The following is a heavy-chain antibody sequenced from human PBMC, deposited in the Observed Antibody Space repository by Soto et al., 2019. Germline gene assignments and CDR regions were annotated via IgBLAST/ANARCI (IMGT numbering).Heavy chain of an antibody. CDR3: VKSITISGVVIH. Sequence: GGSLRLSCSASRFTFSSYAMHWGRQAPGKGLEYVSAISSNGGSTYYADSVKGRFTISRDNSKNTLYLQMSSLRAEDTAVYYCVKSITISGVVIHWGQGTLVTVS. J-gene: IGHJ4*02. V-gene: IGHV3-64D*06. D-gene: IGHD3-3*01. CDR1: RFTFSSYA. CDR2: ISSNGGST.